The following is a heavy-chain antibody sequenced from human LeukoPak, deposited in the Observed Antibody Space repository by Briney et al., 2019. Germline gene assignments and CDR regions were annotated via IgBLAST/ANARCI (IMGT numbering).Heavy chain of an antibody. Sequence: GGSLRLSCAASGLTFSSHWMHWVRQAPGKGLEWVANIKQDGSEKYYVDSVKGRFTISRDNAKNSLYLQMNSLRAEDTAVYYCARDQDFWSGYYPSFDYWGQGTLVTVSS. CDR2: IKQDGSEK. CDR1: GLTFSSHW. V-gene: IGHV3-7*01. CDR3: ARDQDFWSGYYPSFDY. J-gene: IGHJ4*02. D-gene: IGHD3-3*01.